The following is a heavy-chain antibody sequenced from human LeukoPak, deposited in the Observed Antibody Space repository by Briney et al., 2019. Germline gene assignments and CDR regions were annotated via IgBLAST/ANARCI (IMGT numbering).Heavy chain of an antibody. CDR1: GGSISSGDYY. D-gene: IGHD6-13*01. CDR3: ARDMQQLNSPDDFDI. Sequence: SETLSLTCTVSGGSISSGDYYWSWIRQPPGKGLEWIGYIYYSGTTYYNQSLKSRVTISVDTSKNQFSLKLSSVTAADTAVYYCARDMQQLNSPDDFDIWGQGTTVTVSS. V-gene: IGHV4-30-4*08. J-gene: IGHJ3*02. CDR2: IYYSGTT.